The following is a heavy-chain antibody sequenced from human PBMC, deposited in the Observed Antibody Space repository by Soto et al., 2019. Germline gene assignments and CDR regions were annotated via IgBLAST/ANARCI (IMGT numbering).Heavy chain of an antibody. CDR3: ARGRYCSSTSCYKPLNYYGMDV. Sequence: ALEILSLTCAVYGGSFSGYCWSWIRQPPGKGLEWIGEINHSGSTNYNPSLKSRVTISVDTSKNQFSLKLSSVTAADTAVYYCARGRYCSSTSCYKPLNYYGMDVWGQGTTVTVSS. J-gene: IGHJ6*02. CDR1: GGSFSGYC. V-gene: IGHV4-34*01. D-gene: IGHD2-2*02. CDR2: INHSGST.